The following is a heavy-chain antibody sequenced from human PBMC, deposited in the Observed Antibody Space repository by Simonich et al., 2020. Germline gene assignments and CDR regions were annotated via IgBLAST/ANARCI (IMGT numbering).Heavy chain of an antibody. CDR3: ARDVDTAMVFDY. J-gene: IGHJ4*02. V-gene: IGHV3-21*01. CDR2: ISSSSSYI. D-gene: IGHD5-18*01. Sequence: EVQLEESGGGLVKPGGSLRLSCAASGFTFSSYSMNWVRQAPGKGLEGGSTISSSSSYIYYADSGKGRFTISRDNAKNSLYLQMNSLRAEDTAVYYCARDVDTAMVFDYWGQGTLVTVSS. CDR1: GFTFSSYS.